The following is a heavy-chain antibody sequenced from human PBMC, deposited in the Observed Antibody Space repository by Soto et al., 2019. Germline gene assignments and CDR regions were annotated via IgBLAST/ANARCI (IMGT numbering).Heavy chain of an antibody. CDR2: IYYSGNT. J-gene: IGHJ4*02. V-gene: IGHV4-34*09. CDR3: AREGGESSDGFYYFEC. Sequence: SETLSLTCALYGGFLIGYDSRWILQPPGKVLEWIGHIYYSGNTESGPSLKSRIAISIDTSKSQFSLKLSSVSSADTAVHFWAREGGESSDGFYYFECWGKGSLVTASS. CDR1: GGFLIGYD. D-gene: IGHD3-16*01.